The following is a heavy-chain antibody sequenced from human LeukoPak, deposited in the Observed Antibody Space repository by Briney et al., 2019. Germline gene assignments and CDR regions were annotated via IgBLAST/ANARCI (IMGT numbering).Heavy chain of an antibody. Sequence: ASVKVSRKTSGYTFTSYDINWVRQATGQGPEWMGWMNPNSGNTGYAQKFQGRVTMTRNTSINTAYMELSSLRSEDTAVYYCARGPGYSSGWSTGMPKGWFDPWGQGTLVTVSS. J-gene: IGHJ5*02. D-gene: IGHD6-19*01. CDR2: MNPNSGNT. CDR3: ARGPGYSSGWSTGMPKGWFDP. V-gene: IGHV1-8*01. CDR1: GYTFTSYD.